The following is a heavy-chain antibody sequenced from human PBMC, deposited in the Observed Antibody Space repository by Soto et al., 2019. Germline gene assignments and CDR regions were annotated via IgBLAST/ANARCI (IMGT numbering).Heavy chain of an antibody. D-gene: IGHD4-17*01. V-gene: IGHV4-59*08. CDR1: GGSISSYY. CDR2: IYYSGGT. Sequence: PSETLSLTCTVSGGSISSYYWSWIRQPPGKGLEWIGYIYYSGGTNYNPSLKSRVTISVDTSKNQFSLNLSSVTAADTAVYYCARRYGDCFDYWGQGTLVTVSS. J-gene: IGHJ4*02. CDR3: ARRYGDCFDY.